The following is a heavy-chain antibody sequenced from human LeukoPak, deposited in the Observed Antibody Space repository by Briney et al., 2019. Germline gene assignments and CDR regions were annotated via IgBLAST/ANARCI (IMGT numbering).Heavy chain of an antibody. CDR2: IYYSGST. D-gene: IGHD2-2*02. CDR3: ARDPSYCSSTSCYKGGPWFDP. V-gene: IGHV4-39*07. Sequence: SETLSLTCTVSGGSISSSSYYWVWIRQPPGTGLAWIGSIYYSGSTYYNPSLKSRVTISVNTSKNKFSLKLSSVTAADTAVCSCARDPSYCSSTSCYKGGPWFDPWGQGTLVTVSS. J-gene: IGHJ5*02. CDR1: GGSISSSSYY.